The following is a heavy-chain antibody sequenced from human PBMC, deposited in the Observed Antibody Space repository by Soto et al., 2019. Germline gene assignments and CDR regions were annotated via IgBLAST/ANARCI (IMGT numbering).Heavy chain of an antibody. V-gene: IGHV3-66*01. J-gene: IGHJ4*02. Sequence: EVQLAESGGGLVQPGGSLRLSCAASGLTVSRNYMSWVRQAPGKGLEWVSVIYNAGSTNYADSVKGRFTISRDNSKNTLYLQMNSQRVEDTAVYYCATLGVGYWRQGTLVTV. CDR1: GLTVSRNY. CDR3: ATLGVGY. CDR2: IYNAGST.